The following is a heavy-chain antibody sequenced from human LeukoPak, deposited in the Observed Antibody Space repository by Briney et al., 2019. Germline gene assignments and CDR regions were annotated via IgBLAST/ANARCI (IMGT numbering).Heavy chain of an antibody. CDR2: IKQDGSEK. CDR3: ARDDSSSWYGDWFDP. D-gene: IGHD6-13*01. V-gene: IGHV3-7*01. J-gene: IGHJ5*02. CDR1: AFTYSSYW. Sequence: GGSLRLSCAASAFTYSSYWMSWVRQAPGKGLEWVANIKQDGSEKYYVDSVKGRFTISRDNAKNSLYLQMNSLRAEDTAVYCCARDDSSSWYGDWFDPWGQGTLVTVSS.